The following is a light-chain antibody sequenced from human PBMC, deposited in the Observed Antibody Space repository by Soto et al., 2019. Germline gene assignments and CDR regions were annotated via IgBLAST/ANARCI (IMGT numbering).Light chain of an antibody. CDR1: NSNIGNNA. V-gene: IGLV1-44*01. CDR3: ATWDDSLKGYV. J-gene: IGLJ1*01. CDR2: SNS. Sequence: QSVLTQPPSASGTPGQRVIFSCSGSNSNIGNNADNWYQQLPGTAPKLLIYSNSQRPSGVPDRFSGSKSGSSASLSISGLQSGDEADYYCATWDDSLKGYVFGTGTKVTVL.